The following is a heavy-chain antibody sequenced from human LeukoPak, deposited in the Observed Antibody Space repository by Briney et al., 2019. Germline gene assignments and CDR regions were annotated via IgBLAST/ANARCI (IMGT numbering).Heavy chain of an antibody. J-gene: IGHJ4*02. CDR2: ISWNSNNI. V-gene: IGHV3-9*01. CDR3: AKDNGYGSGSYYQYFDY. D-gene: IGHD3-10*01. Sequence: PGGSLRLSCAASGFTFDDYAMHWVRQAPGKGLEWVSGISWNSNNIGYADSVKGRFTISRDNAKNSLYLQMNSLRAEDTALYYCAKDNGYGSGSYYQYFDYWGQGTLVTVSS. CDR1: GFTFDDYA.